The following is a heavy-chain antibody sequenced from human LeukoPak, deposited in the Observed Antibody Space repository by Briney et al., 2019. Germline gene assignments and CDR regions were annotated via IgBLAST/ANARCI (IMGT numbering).Heavy chain of an antibody. J-gene: IGHJ3*02. CDR1: GFTFSSYG. V-gene: IGHV3-30*02. CDR3: TRLRKRGYSYGDDAFDI. CDR2: IRYDGSNK. Sequence: GSLRLSCAASGFTFSSYGIHWVRQAPGKGLEWVAFIRYDGSNKYYADSVKGRFTISRDNSKNTLYLQMNSLRAEDTAVYYCTRLRKRGYSYGDDAFDIWGQGTMVTVSS. D-gene: IGHD5-18*01.